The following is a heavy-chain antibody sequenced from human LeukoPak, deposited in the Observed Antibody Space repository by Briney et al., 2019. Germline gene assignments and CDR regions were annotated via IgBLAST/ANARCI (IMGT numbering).Heavy chain of an antibody. CDR1: GGPINTYY. CDR2: IYSSGST. CDR3: ARAPIDSAMKDYYDSTGYPHYFDY. D-gene: IGHD3-22*01. J-gene: IGHJ4*02. Sequence: SETLSLTCTVSGGPINTYYWTWIREPAGRGLEWIGRIYSSGSTKYNPSLKSRVTMSLDTSKNQFSLKLSSVTAADTAVYYCARAPIDSAMKDYYDSTGYPHYFDYWGQGTLVTVSS. V-gene: IGHV4-4*07.